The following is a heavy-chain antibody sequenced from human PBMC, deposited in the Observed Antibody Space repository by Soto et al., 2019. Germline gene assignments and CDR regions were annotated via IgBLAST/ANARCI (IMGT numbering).Heavy chain of an antibody. CDR1: GYNFHNYG. CDR2: ISAYDGKT. CDR3: ARDPHEYWTSYWFDP. V-gene: IGHV1-18*01. J-gene: IGHJ5*02. Sequence: ASVKVSCKASGYNFHNYGLNWVRQVPRQGLELMGWISAYDGKTTYAEKFQGRVTMTTDASTSTAYMELRSLRSDDTAVYYCARDPHEYWTSYWFDPWGQGTLVTVSS. D-gene: IGHD3-3*01.